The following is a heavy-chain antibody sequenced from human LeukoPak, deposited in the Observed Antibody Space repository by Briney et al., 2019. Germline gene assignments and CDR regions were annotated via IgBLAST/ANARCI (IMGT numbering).Heavy chain of an antibody. Sequence: ASAKVSCKASGYTFTSYDINWVRQATGQGLEWMGWMNPNSGNTGYAQKFQGRVTMTRNTSINTAYMELSSLRSEDTAVYYCARGYYGSGSPDPEIDYWGQGTLVTVSS. V-gene: IGHV1-8*01. D-gene: IGHD3-10*01. CDR1: GYTFTSYD. CDR3: ARGYYGSGSPDPEIDY. J-gene: IGHJ4*02. CDR2: MNPNSGNT.